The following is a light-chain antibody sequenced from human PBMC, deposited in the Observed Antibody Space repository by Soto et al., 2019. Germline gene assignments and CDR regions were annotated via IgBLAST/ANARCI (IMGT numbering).Light chain of an antibody. J-gene: IGLJ2*01. Sequence: QAVVTQPSSTSGTPGQRVTISCSGSSSNVGSNTVSWYQQVPGTAPKLLIHSNNQRPSGVPDRFSGSKSGTSASLAISGLQSEDEGDYYCAVWDDSLNGVVFGGGTKLTVL. V-gene: IGLV1-44*01. CDR2: SNN. CDR3: AVWDDSLNGVV. CDR1: SSNVGSNT.